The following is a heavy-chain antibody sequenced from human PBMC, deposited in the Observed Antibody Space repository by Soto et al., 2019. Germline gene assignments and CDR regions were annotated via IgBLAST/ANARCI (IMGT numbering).Heavy chain of an antibody. CDR2: IHSDGCST. J-gene: IGHJ3*01. Sequence: EVQLVESGGGLVQPGESLRLSFAASGFTFSYYWMHWVRQAPGKGLVWVSRIHSDGCSTTYADSVKGRFTISRDNARTTLYLKMNSLRAGDTAVDDCARGDSGAVDLWGQGTVVTVSS. D-gene: IGHD1-26*01. CDR3: ARGDSGAVDL. V-gene: IGHV3-74*01. CDR1: GFTFSYYW.